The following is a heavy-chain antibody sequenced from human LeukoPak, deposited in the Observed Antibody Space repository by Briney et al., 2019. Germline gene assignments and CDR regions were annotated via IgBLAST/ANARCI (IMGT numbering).Heavy chain of an antibody. V-gene: IGHV3-23*01. CDR2: LNGDGSET. CDR3: SKGPGGFWDY. J-gene: IGHJ4*02. CDR1: GFTFSSYA. D-gene: IGHD3-3*01. Sequence: PGGSLRLSCAASGFTFSSYAMGWVRQAPGRGLEWVSALNGDGSETYYADSVKGRFIISRDNSKRTLYLQMSSLRADDTAVYYCSKGPGGFWDYWGQGALVTVAS.